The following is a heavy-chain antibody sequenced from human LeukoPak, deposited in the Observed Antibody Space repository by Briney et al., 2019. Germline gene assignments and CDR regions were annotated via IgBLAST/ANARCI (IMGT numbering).Heavy chain of an antibody. CDR3: ARDCSGGSCYNWFDP. Sequence: ASVTVSCKASGYTFTSYAMNWVRQAPGQGLEWMGWINTNTGNPTYVQGFTGRFVFSLDTSVSTAYLQISSLKAEDTAVYYCARDCSGGSCYNWFDPWGQGTLVTVSS. D-gene: IGHD2-15*01. CDR2: INTNTGNP. V-gene: IGHV7-4-1*02. CDR1: GYTFTSYA. J-gene: IGHJ5*02.